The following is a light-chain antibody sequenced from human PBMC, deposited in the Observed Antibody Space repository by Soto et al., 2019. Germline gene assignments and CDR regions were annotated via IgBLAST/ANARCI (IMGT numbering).Light chain of an antibody. CDR3: MSYTSSNTRV. CDR1: SSDVGGYNY. CDR2: DVS. V-gene: IGLV2-14*01. Sequence: QSALTQPAPVSGSPGQSITISCTGTSSDVGGYNYVSWYQQHPGKGPKLMIYDVSNRPSGVSNRFSGSKSGNTASLTISGLQAEDEADYYCMSYTSSNTRVFGGGTKLTVL. J-gene: IGLJ2*01.